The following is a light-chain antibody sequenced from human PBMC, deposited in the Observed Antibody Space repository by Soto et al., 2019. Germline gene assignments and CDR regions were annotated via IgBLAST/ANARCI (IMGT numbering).Light chain of an antibody. CDR3: NSYTSSTAYV. CDR1: SSDVGRYNY. Sequence: QSVLTQPASVSGSPGQSITISCTGASSDVGRYNYVSWYQLHPGKAPKLIIYEVSNRPSGVSNRFSGSKSGNTASLTISGLRAEDVADYYCNSYTSSTAYVFGTGTKLTVL. V-gene: IGLV2-14*01. J-gene: IGLJ1*01. CDR2: EVS.